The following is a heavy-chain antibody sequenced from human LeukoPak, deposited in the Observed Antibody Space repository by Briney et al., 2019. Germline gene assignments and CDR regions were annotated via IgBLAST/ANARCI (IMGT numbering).Heavy chain of an antibody. D-gene: IGHD2-21*01. CDR1: GFTFRSYA. Sequence: GGSLRLSCAAPGFTFRSYAMSWVRQALGKGLEWVSAISGSGGSTYYADSVKGRFTISRDNSKNTLYLQMNSLRAEDTAVYYCASGRGAIHYWYFDLWGRGTLVTVSS. CDR3: ASGRGAIHYWYFDL. J-gene: IGHJ2*01. CDR2: ISGSGGST. V-gene: IGHV3-23*01.